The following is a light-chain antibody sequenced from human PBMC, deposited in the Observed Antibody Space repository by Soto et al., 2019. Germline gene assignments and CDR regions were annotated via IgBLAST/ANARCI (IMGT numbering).Light chain of an antibody. V-gene: IGKV1-33*01. CDR1: QDIRNY. Sequence: DIQMTQSPSSLSASVGDRVTFTCQASQDIRNYLNWYQQKPGKAPKLLIHDASSLEAGVPARFSGGGSCTDFTFTITSLQPEDIATYYCQHFVTLPPFTFGPGTKVDIK. CDR2: DAS. J-gene: IGKJ3*01. CDR3: QHFVTLPPFT.